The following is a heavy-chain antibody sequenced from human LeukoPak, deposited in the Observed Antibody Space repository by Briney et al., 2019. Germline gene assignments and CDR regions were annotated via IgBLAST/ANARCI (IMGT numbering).Heavy chain of an antibody. D-gene: IGHD3-16*02. J-gene: IGHJ4*02. V-gene: IGHV4-59*01. CDR1: GGSISSYY. CDR3: ARLSTPNLYYFDY. CDR2: LYYSGST. Sequence: NPSETLSLTCTVSGGSISSYYWSWIRQPPGKGLEWIGCLYYSGSTYYNPSLNSRVTLSLDTSQNQFSLKLSSVTAADTALYYCARLSTPNLYYFDYWGQGTLVTVSS.